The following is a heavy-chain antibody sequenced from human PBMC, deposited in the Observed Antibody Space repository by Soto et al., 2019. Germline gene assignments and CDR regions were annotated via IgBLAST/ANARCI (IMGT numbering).Heavy chain of an antibody. D-gene: IGHD6-19*01. Sequence: GSLRLSCVGSGFTFSGYSMAWVRQAPGRGLEWVASISSRSTDIDYADSVKGRFTISRDNAQNLVSLQMSSLRGEDTALYYCAKFPEPGYSSIWYYFEYWGQGTPVTVSS. CDR3: AKFPEPGYSSIWYYFEY. J-gene: IGHJ4*02. CDR2: ISSRSTDI. V-gene: IGHV3-21*06. CDR1: GFTFSGYS.